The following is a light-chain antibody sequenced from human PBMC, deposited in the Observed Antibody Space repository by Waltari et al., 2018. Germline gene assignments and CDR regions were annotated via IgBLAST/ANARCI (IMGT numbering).Light chain of an antibody. V-gene: IGLV3-19*01. CDR1: RLRTSY. J-gene: IGLJ3*02. Sequence: SSELTQDPAVSVALGQTVRFTCQGDRLRTSYASWYQLKPGHAPVLVIYGKDKRPSGSPDRISGYSSGTTSSLTSTVAQAEDEADYYCSSRNGRANQVVFAGGTKVTVL. CDR3: SSRNGRANQVV. CDR2: GKD.